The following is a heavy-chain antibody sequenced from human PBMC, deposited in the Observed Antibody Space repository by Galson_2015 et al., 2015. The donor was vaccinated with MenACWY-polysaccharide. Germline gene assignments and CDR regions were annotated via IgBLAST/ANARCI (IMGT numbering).Heavy chain of an antibody. CDR3: ATDRGATVVPFLDY. J-gene: IGHJ4*02. CDR1: GYRFTTYG. Sequence: SVKVSCKASGYRFTTYGISWVRQAPGQGLEWVAWISPYNGNTNYAQKFQGRVTMTTDTSTSTAYMELRSLRSDDTAVYYCATDRGATVVPFLDYWGQGTLVTVSS. D-gene: IGHD4-23*01. CDR2: ISPYNGNT. V-gene: IGHV1-18*01.